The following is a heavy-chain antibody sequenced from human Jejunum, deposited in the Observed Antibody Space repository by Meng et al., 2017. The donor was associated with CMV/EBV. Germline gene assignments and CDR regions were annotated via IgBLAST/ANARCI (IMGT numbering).Heavy chain of an antibody. D-gene: IGHD1-26*01. J-gene: IGHJ4*02. CDR1: SLTTNGGG. Sequence: SLTTNGGGVGGIRQPPGEALECLALIYWDDDKRYNPSLRNRLTISKDTSRNQVVLAMTNMDPGDTATYFCAHRPDLRGFWDGGAFDQWGQGTLVTVSS. CDR2: IYWDDDK. CDR3: AHRPDLRGFWDGGAFDQ. V-gene: IGHV2-5*02.